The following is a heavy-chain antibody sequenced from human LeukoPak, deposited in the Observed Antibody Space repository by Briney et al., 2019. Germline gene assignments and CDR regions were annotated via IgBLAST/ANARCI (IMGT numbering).Heavy chain of an antibody. CDR2: IYSGGST. D-gene: IGHD1-14*01. CDR3: ARGASNRFDY. CDR1: GFTVSSNY. V-gene: IGHV3-53*01. Sequence: GGSLRLSCAASGFTVSSNYMSWVRQAPGKGLEWVSVIYSGGSTYYADSVKGRFTISRDNAKNTLYLQMNSLRGEDTAVYYCARGASNRFDYWGQGTLVTVSS. J-gene: IGHJ4*02.